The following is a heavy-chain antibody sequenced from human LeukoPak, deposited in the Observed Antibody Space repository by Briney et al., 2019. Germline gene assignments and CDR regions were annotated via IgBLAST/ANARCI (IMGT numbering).Heavy chain of an antibody. CDR1: GFSFSDYW. CDR2: INRNGGIT. Sequence: GGSLILSCVASGFSFSDYWMHWVRHAPGKGLEWVAHINRNGGITRYADSVKGRFTISRDNAEKTMYLQMNSLRVGDTAVYYCARDYHDSNGYYSNAFDHWGQGSLLAVSS. CDR3: ARDYHDSNGYYSNAFDH. D-gene: IGHD3-22*01. V-gene: IGHV3-74*01. J-gene: IGHJ4*02.